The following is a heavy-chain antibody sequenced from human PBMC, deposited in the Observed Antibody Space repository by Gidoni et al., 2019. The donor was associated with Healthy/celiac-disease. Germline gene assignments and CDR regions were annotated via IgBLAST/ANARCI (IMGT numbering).Heavy chain of an antibody. Sequence: QVQLQQWGAGLLKPSETLSLTCAVYGGSFSGYYWSWIRQPPGKGLEWIGEINHSGSTNYNPSLKSRVTISVDTSKNQFSLKLSSVTAADTAVYYCARGPRGNSSGWYGTKVRYFDYWGQGTLVTVSS. J-gene: IGHJ4*02. CDR3: ARGPRGNSSGWYGTKVRYFDY. D-gene: IGHD6-19*01. CDR2: INHSGST. V-gene: IGHV4-34*01. CDR1: GGSFSGYY.